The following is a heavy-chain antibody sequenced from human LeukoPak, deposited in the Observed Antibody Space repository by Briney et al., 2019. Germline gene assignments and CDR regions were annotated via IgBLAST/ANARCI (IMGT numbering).Heavy chain of an antibody. V-gene: IGHV1-2*02. J-gene: IGHJ3*02. CDR3: ARAYCSSTSCYLRGAFDI. D-gene: IGHD2-2*01. Sequence: ASVKVSCKASGYTFTGYYMHWVRQAPGQGLEWMGWINPNSGGTNYAQKFQGRVTMTRDTSISTAYMELSRLRSDDTAVYYCARAYCSSTSCYLRGAFDIWGQGTMVTVSS. CDR2: INPNSGGT. CDR1: GYTFTGYY.